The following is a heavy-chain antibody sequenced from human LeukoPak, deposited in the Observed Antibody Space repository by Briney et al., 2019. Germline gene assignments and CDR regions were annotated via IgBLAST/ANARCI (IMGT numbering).Heavy chain of an antibody. Sequence: PSETLSLTCAVYGVSFSGYYWSWIRQPPGKGLEWIGEINHSGSTNYNPSLKSRVTISVDTSKNQFSLKLSSVTAADTAVYYCALRDSSGYYPDYWGQGTLVTVSS. CDR1: GVSFSGYY. D-gene: IGHD3-22*01. CDR2: INHSGST. V-gene: IGHV4-34*01. J-gene: IGHJ4*02. CDR3: ALRDSSGYYPDY.